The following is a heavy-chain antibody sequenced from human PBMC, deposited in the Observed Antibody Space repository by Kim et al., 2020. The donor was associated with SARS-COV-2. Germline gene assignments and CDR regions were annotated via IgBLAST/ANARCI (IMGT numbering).Heavy chain of an antibody. CDR1: GGSISSSNW. CDR3: ARGIGLLWFGTHNWFDP. V-gene: IGHV4-4*02. Sequence: SETLSLTCAVSGGSISSSNWWSWVRQPPGKGLEWIGEIYHSGSTNYNPSLKSRVTISVDKSKNQFSLKLSSVTAADTAVYYCARGIGLLWFGTHNWFDPWGQGTLVTVSS. J-gene: IGHJ5*02. D-gene: IGHD3-10*01. CDR2: IYHSGST.